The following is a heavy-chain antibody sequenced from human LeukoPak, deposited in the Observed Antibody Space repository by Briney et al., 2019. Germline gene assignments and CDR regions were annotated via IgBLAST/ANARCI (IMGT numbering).Heavy chain of an antibody. CDR3: ARDPVAGLGAAFDI. D-gene: IGHD6-19*01. Sequence: PGGSLRLSRAASGFTFSSYGMHWVRQAPGKGLEWVAVIWYDGSNKYYADSVKGRFTISRDNSKNTLYLQMNSLRAEDTAVYYCARDPVAGLGAAFDIWGQGTMVTVSS. V-gene: IGHV3-33*01. CDR2: IWYDGSNK. J-gene: IGHJ3*02. CDR1: GFTFSSYG.